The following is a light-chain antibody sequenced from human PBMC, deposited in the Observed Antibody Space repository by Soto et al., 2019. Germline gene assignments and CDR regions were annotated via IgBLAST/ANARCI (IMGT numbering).Light chain of an antibody. J-gene: IGKJ3*01. V-gene: IGKV1-39*01. CDR2: ATS. CDR3: QQRET. Sequence: DIQMTQSPSSLSASVGDRVTITRRASQAIHSYLNWYQQKPGKAPNLLIFATSTLQSGVPSRFSGSGSGTDFTLTISSLQTEDFATYYCQQRETLGPGTKVDIK. CDR1: QAIHSY.